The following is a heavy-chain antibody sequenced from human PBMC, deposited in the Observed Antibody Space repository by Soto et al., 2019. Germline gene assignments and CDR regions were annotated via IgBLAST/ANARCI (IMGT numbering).Heavy chain of an antibody. Sequence: ASVKFSCNASGYTFTSYDVNWVRQATGQVLEWMGWMIRNSANAGYXXKFQGRVXXTRNTSISTGXMELSXRASEETAVYYCAREVGSTIDYWGQGTLVTVS. CDR2: MIRNSANA. V-gene: IGHV1-8*01. CDR3: AREVGSTIDY. D-gene: IGHD6-13*01. J-gene: IGHJ4*02. CDR1: GYTFTSYD.